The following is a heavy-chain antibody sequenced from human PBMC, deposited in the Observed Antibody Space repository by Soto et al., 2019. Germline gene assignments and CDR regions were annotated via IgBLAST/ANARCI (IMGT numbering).Heavy chain of an antibody. CDR2: ISYDGSNK. CDR3: ARGEWELLRGPFDY. V-gene: IGHV3-30-3*01. J-gene: IGHJ4*02. Sequence: GGSLRLSCAASGFTFSSYAMHWVRQAPGKGLEWVAVISYDGSNKYYADSVKGRFTISRDNSKNTLYLQMNSLRAEDTAVYYCARGEWELLRGPFDYWGQGTLVTVSS. D-gene: IGHD1-26*01. CDR1: GFTFSSYA.